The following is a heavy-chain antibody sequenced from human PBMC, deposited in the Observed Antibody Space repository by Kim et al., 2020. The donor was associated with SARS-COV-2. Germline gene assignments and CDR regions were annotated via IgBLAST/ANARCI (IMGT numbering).Heavy chain of an antibody. Sequence: ASVKVSCKASGYTFTNYGISWVRQAPGLGLEWMGWISTYDGETNYAQNLQGRVTMTTDTSTNTAYMELRSLGSDDTAFYYCVRDWFCSGGICNDCFDPWGQGTLVTVSS. J-gene: IGHJ5*02. CDR3: VRDWFCSGGICNDCFDP. CDR1: GYTFTNYG. D-gene: IGHD2-15*01. CDR2: ISTYDGET. V-gene: IGHV1-18*01.